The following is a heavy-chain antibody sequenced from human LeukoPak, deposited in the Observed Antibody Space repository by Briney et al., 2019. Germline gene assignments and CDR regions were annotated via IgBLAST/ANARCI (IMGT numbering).Heavy chain of an antibody. V-gene: IGHV3-30*02. CDR1: GFTFSSYG. D-gene: IGHD3-22*01. CDR2: IRYDGSNK. Sequence: PGGSLRLSCAASGFTFSSYGMHWVRQAPGKGLEWVAFIRYDGSNKYYADSVKSRFTISRDNSKNTLYLQMNSLRPEDTAVYYCAKDRYYLDSRGYYYPSYYFDYWGQGSLVTVSS. J-gene: IGHJ4*02. CDR3: AKDRYYLDSRGYYYPSYYFDY.